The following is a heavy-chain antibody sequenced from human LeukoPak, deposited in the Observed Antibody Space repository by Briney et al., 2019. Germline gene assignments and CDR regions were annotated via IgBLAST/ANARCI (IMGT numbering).Heavy chain of an antibody. V-gene: IGHV3-15*01. J-gene: IGHJ3*02. CDR1: GFTSSNAW. CDR2: IKSKPDGGKT. D-gene: IGHD3-10*01. CDR3: AKISVDPYGSGSLDI. Sequence: GGSLRRSGAGSGFTSSNAWTSRVRHAQGKGLEGVSRIKSKPDGGKTDYAAHVKGRFTISRDNSKNTLYLQMNSLRAEDTAVYYCAKISVDPYGSGSLDIWGQGTTVTVSS.